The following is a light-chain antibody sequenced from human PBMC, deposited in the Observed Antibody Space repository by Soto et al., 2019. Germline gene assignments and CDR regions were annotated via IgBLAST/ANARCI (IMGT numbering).Light chain of an antibody. V-gene: IGLV2-8*01. Sequence: QSVLTQPHSASGSPGQSVTISCSGTSSDVGGYDSVSWYQHHPGKVPKLIIFDVDKWPSGVPDRFSGFKSGNTASLTVSGLQAEDEADYYCCSHTTNYTYVFGTGTKVTVL. CDR1: SSDVGGYDS. CDR3: CSHTTNYTYV. CDR2: DVD. J-gene: IGLJ1*01.